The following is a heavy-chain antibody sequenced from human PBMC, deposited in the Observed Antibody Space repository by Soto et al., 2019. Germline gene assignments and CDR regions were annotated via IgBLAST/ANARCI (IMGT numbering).Heavy chain of an antibody. V-gene: IGHV1-2*02. J-gene: IGHJ6*02. CDR3: ARDSPYDILTGYPLYYYYYYGMDV. CDR2: INPNSGGT. Sequence: ASVKVSCKASGYRFTGYGLHWVRQAPGQGLEWMGWINPNSGGTNYAQKFQGRVTMTRDTSISTAYMELSRLRSDDTAVYYCARDSPYDILTGYPLYYYYYYGMDVWGQGTTVTVSS. CDR1: GYRFTGYG. D-gene: IGHD3-9*01.